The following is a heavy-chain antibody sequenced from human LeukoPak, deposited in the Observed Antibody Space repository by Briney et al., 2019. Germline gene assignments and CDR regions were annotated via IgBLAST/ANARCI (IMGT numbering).Heavy chain of an antibody. J-gene: IGHJ6*03. CDR3: ARAGDVVVGPYYYMDV. CDR1: GFTFSSYA. V-gene: IGHV3-30-3*01. D-gene: IGHD2-2*01. Sequence: PGGSLRLSCAASGFTFSSYAMHWVRQAPGKGLEWVAVISYDGSNKYYADSVKGRFTISRDNSKNTLYLQMNSLRAEDTAVYYCARAGDVVVGPYYYMDVWGKGTTVTVSS. CDR2: ISYDGSNK.